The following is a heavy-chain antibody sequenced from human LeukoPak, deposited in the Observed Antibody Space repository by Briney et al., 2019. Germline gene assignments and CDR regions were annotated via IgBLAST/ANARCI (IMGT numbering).Heavy chain of an antibody. V-gene: IGHV3-9*01. J-gene: IGHJ6*02. CDR3: AKAPGSGYARPNYYYYYGMDV. D-gene: IGHD5-12*01. Sequence: GGSLRLSCAASGFTFDDYAMHWVRQAPGKGLEWVSGISWNSGSIGYADSVKGRFTISRDNAKNSLYLQMNSLRAEDTALYYCAKAPGSGYARPNYYYYYGMDVWGQGTTVTVSS. CDR1: GFTFDDYA. CDR2: ISWNSGSI.